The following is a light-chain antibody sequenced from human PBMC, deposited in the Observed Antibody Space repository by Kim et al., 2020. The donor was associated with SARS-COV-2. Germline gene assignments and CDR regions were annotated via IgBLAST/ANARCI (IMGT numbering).Light chain of an antibody. CDR3: QQYSNRPR. J-gene: IGKJ1*01. CDR2: AAS. CDR1: QSVTST. Sequence: VAPEETATLSRGARQSVTSTLTWYQQNTGQAPRPLIYAASTRATGIPAGFSGRGSGTEFTPTISSLQSEDFAVYCCQQYSNRPRFGQGTKVEIK. V-gene: IGKV3-15*01.